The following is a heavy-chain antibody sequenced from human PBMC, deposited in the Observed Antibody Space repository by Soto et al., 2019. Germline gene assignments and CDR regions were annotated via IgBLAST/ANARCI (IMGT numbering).Heavy chain of an antibody. J-gene: IGHJ4*02. CDR2: INSSSSTI. D-gene: IGHD3-9*01. Sequence: EVQLVESGGGLVQSGGSLRLSCAASGFTFSSYSMNWVRQAPGKGLEWVSYINSSSSTIYYADSVKGRFTISSDNATNSLYLQMSSLRDEDTAVYYCARDGLRYSTDYWGQGTLVAVSS. CDR1: GFTFSSYS. CDR3: ARDGLRYSTDY. V-gene: IGHV3-48*02.